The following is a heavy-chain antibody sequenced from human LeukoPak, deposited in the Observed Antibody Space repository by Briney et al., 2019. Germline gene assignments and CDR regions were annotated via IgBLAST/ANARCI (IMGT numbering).Heavy chain of an antibody. CDR2: ISSSGSTI. J-gene: IGHJ6*03. Sequence: PGGSLRLSCAASGFTFSSYAMSWVRQAPGKGLEWVSYISSSGSTIYYADSVKGRFTISRDNAKNSLYLQMNSLRAEDTAVYYCAGDRDPLDYYYYMDVWGKGTTVTVSS. CDR3: AGDRDPLDYYYYMDV. V-gene: IGHV3-48*04. CDR1: GFTFSSYA. D-gene: IGHD5-24*01.